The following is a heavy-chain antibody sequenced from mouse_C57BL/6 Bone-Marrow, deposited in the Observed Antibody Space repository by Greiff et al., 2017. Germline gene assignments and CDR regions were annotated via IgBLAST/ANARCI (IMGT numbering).Heavy chain of an antibody. CDR1: GYTFTSYG. Sequence: VQLQESGAELARPGASVKLSCKASGYTFTSYGISWVKQRPGQGLEWIGEIYPRSGNTYYNEKFKGKATLTADKSSSTAYMELRSLTSEDSAVYFCARPAYYYGSSYFAYWGQGTLVTVSA. CDR3: ARPAYYYGSSYFAY. V-gene: IGHV1-81*01. CDR2: IYPRSGNT. D-gene: IGHD1-1*01. J-gene: IGHJ3*01.